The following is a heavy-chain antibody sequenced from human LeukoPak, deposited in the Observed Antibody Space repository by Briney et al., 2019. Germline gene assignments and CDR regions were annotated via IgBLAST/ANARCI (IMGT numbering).Heavy chain of an antibody. D-gene: IGHD3-22*01. V-gene: IGHV4-34*01. CDR2: VNPSASA. J-gene: IGHJ5*02. CDR1: GGSFSGYY. Sequence: SETLSLTCAVYGGSFSGYYWSWIRQPPGKGLEWLGEVNPSASANYNPSLKSRVTISRDASKNQLSLRLTSVTAADTAVYYCARYYYGSGGYSDWFDPWGQGTLVTVSS. CDR3: ARYYYGSGGYSDWFDP.